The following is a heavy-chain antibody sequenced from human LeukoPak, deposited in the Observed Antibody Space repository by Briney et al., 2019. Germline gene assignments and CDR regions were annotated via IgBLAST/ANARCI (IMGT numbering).Heavy chain of an antibody. J-gene: IGHJ4*02. Sequence: ASVKVSCKASGYTFTSYGISWVRQAPAQGLESMGWISAYNGNTNYAQKLQGRVTMTTDTSTSTAYMELRSLRSDDTAVYYCARDGYDSSGYYLRFDYWGQGTLVTVSS. V-gene: IGHV1-18*01. CDR2: ISAYNGNT. CDR1: GYTFTSYG. CDR3: ARDGYDSSGYYLRFDY. D-gene: IGHD3-22*01.